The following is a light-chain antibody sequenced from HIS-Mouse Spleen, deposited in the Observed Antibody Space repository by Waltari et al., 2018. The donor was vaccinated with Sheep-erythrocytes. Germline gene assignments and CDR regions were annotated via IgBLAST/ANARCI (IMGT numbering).Light chain of an antibody. Sequence: AIRMTQSPSSFSASTGDRVTIPCRASLGISIYLAWYQQKPGKAPKLLIYAASTLQSGVPSRFSGSGSGTDFTLTISCLQSEDFATYYCQQYYSYPPTFGQGTKVEIK. CDR1: LGISIY. V-gene: IGKV1-8*01. J-gene: IGKJ1*01. CDR2: AAS. CDR3: QQYYSYPPT.